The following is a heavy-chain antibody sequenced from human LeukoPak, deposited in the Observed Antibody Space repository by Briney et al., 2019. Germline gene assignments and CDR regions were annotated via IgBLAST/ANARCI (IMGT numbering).Heavy chain of an antibody. D-gene: IGHD3-3*01. J-gene: IGHJ4*02. CDR3: ARLNPRTYYDFWSGGGFDY. CDR1: GGSISSYY. V-gene: IGHV4-4*09. CDR2: IYTSGST. Sequence: SETLSLTCTVSGGSISSYYWSWIRQPPGKGLEWIGYIYTSGSTNYNPSLKGRVTISVDTSKNQFSLKLSSVTAADTAVYYCARLNPRTYYDFWSGGGFDYWGQGTLVTVSS.